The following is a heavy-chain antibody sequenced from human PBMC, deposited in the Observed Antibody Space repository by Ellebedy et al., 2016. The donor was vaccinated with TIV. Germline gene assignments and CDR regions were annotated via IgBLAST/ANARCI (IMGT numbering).Heavy chain of an antibody. V-gene: IGHV4-34*01. CDR1: VFSFSGYF. J-gene: IGHJ4*02. D-gene: IGHD4-23*01. CDR2: INHSGST. CDR3: AREYGGNSFFDAY. Sequence: SETLSLXXAVYVFSFSGYFWSWIRQPPGKGLEWIGEINHSGSTNYNPSLKSRLTVSVDTTENQFSLKLSSVTAADTAVYYRAREYGGNSFFDAYWGQGSMGTGSS.